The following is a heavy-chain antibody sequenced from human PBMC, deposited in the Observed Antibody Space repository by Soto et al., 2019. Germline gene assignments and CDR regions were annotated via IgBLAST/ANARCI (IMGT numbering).Heavy chain of an antibody. CDR2: INNSGST. J-gene: IGHJ4*01. V-gene: IGHV4-34*01. D-gene: IGHD3-22*01. CDR3: ARGIAMRVVVQSGAPDQYYFDS. Sequence: SETLTLTCADSGGSFSGYYWPWVRQPPGKGLEWIGEINNSGSTSYNPAVLSRRTISVEADKNQFCLELKSSPAADTAVYHCARGIAMRVVVQSGAPDQYYFDSWGQGTLVSVSS. CDR1: GGSFSGYY.